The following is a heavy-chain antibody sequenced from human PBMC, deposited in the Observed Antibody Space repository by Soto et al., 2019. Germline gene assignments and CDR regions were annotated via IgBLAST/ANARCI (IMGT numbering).Heavy chain of an antibody. Sequence: PAETLSLTFAGYGRPFSGYYWSWIRQPPGKGLEWIGEINHSGSTNYNPSLKSRVTISVDTSKNQFSLKLSSVTAADTAVYYCARRGLNWFDPWGQG. CDR2: INHSGST. V-gene: IGHV4-34*01. J-gene: IGHJ5*02. CDR1: GRPFSGYY. D-gene: IGHD4-17*01. CDR3: ARRGLNWFDP.